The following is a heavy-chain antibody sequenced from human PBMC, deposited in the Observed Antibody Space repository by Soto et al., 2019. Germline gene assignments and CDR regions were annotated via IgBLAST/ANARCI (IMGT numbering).Heavy chain of an antibody. D-gene: IGHD6-19*01. CDR3: IKGMGGIAVAGRTSDAFDI. J-gene: IGHJ3*02. V-gene: IGHV3-73*01. CDR2: IRSKANSYAT. Sequence: HHGGSLRLSCAASGFPFSGSAMHWVRQASGKGLEWVGRIRSKANSYATAYAASVKGRFTISRDDSKNTAYLQMNSLKTEDTAVYYCIKGMGGIAVAGRTSDAFDIWGQGTMVTVSS. CDR1: GFPFSGSA.